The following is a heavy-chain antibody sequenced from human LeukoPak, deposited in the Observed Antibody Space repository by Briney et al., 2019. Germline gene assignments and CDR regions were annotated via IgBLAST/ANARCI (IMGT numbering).Heavy chain of an antibody. CDR3: ARVGGAEVDY. J-gene: IGHJ4*02. CDR1: GGSLSSYY. CDR2: IYYSGST. V-gene: IGHV4-59*01. Sequence: SETLSLTCTVSGGSLSSYYWSWIRQPPGKGLEWIGYIYYSGSTNYNPSLKSRVTISVDTPKNQFSLKLSSVTAADTAVYYCARVGGAEVDYWGQGTLVTVSS. D-gene: IGHD1-26*01.